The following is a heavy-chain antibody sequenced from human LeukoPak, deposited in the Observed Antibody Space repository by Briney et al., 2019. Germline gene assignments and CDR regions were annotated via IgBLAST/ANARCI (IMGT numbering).Heavy chain of an antibody. CDR2: LYYTGNT. Sequence: SETLSLTCTVSGGSISSSSYYWGWIRQPPGKGLEWIGNLYYTGNTHYKSSLKSRLTISVDTSRNQFSLKLSSMTAADTAVYYCARGSGLGLDVWGEGTTINVS. V-gene: IGHV4-39*01. CDR1: GGSISSSSYY. J-gene: IGHJ6*02. D-gene: IGHD6-25*01. CDR3: ARGSGLGLDV.